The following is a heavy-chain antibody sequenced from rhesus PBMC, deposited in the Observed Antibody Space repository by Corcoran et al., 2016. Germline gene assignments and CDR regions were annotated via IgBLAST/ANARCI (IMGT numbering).Heavy chain of an antibody. D-gene: IGHD6-25*01. CDR3: ATGRSWKLFDY. CDR1: GYTFTDYY. J-gene: IGHJ4*01. V-gene: IGHV1-111*02. CDR2: REPEKGAA. Sequence: EVQLVQSGAEVKKPGASVKISCKASGYTFTDYYLHWVRQAPGKGLEWMGRREPEKGAAKHAQKFQDRGTITADTTTDTADMELSSLRSEDTAVYYCATGRSWKLFDYWGQGVLVTVSS.